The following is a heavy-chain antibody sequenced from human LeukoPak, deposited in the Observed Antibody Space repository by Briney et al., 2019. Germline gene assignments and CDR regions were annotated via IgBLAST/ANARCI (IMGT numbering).Heavy chain of an antibody. CDR1: AYTFTAYS. Sequence: AASVKVSCKASAYTFTAYSIHWMRQAPGQGLEWMGYINPYTGGTDYAQKFQGRVTMASDTSITTAYMDLSRLRSDDTAVYFCARAATTGVFYFDFWGQGTLVTVSS. J-gene: IGHJ4*01. V-gene: IGHV1-2*02. CDR3: ARAATTGVFYFDF. D-gene: IGHD1-1*01. CDR2: INPYTGGT.